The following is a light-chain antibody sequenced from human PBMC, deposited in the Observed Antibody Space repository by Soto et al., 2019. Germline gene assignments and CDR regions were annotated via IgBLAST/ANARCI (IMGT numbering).Light chain of an antibody. CDR2: DAS. J-gene: IGKJ4*01. CDR3: QQHSNWPLT. Sequence: DIQMTQSPSTLSAFVGDRVTITCRASQSVNSWLAWYQQRPGKAPKLLIYDASTLESGVPSRFSGSGSGTEFTLTISSLQPDDFAVYYCQQHSNWPLTFGGGTKVEIK. V-gene: IGKV1-5*01. CDR1: QSVNSW.